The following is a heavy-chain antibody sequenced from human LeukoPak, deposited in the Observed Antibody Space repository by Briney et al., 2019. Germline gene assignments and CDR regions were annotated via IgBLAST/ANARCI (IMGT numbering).Heavy chain of an antibody. D-gene: IGHD2-15*01. CDR3: AREGGCSGGSCYYFDY. V-gene: IGHV1-2*02. J-gene: IGHJ4*02. CDR1: GYTFTGYY. CDR2: INPNSGGT. Sequence: ASVKVSCKASGYTFTGYYMHWVRQAPGQGLEWMGWINPNSGGTYYAQKFQGRVTMTRDTSISTAYMELSRLRSDDTAVYYCAREGGCSGGSCYYFDYWGQGTLITVSS.